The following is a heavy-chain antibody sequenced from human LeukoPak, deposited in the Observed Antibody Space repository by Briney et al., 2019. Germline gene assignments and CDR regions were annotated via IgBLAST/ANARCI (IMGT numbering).Heavy chain of an antibody. J-gene: IGHJ4*02. CDR2: ISPYNGNT. D-gene: IGHD2-2*01. V-gene: IGHV1-18*01. CDR3: ARVQGDLYCSSTSCYAGFDY. CDR1: GYTLTSYG. Sequence: ASVKVSCKASGYTLTSYGISWVRQAPGQGLEWMGWISPYNGNTNFAQKLQGRVTMTTDTSTSTVYMELRSLRSDDTAVYYYARVQGDLYCSSTSCYAGFDYWGQGTLVTVSS.